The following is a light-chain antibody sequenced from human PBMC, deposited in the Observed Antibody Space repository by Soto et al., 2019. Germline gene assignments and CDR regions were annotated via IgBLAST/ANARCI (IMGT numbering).Light chain of an antibody. CDR2: EGS. Sequence: QSALTQPASVSGSPGQSITISCTGTSSDDGSDNLVSWYQQHPGKAPKLMIYEGSKRPSGVSNRFSGSKSGNTASLTIAVLQAEDEADYYCCSYAGSSTSIFGGGTKRTVL. CDR1: SSDDGSDNL. V-gene: IGLV2-23*01. J-gene: IGLJ2*01. CDR3: CSYAGSSTSI.